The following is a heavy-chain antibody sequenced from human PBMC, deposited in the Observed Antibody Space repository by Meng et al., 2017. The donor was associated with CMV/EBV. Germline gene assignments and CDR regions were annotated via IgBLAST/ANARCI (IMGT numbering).Heavy chain of an antibody. Sequence: GGSLRLSCAASGFTFSNAWMSWVRQAPGKGLEWVGRIKSKTDGGTTDYAAPVKGRFTISRDGSKNTLYLQMNSLKTEDTAVYYCTTDSIVGATVFDYWGQGTLVTVSS. D-gene: IGHD1-26*01. CDR3: TTDSIVGATVFDY. J-gene: IGHJ4*02. V-gene: IGHV3-15*01. CDR2: IKSKTDGGTT. CDR1: GFTFSNAW.